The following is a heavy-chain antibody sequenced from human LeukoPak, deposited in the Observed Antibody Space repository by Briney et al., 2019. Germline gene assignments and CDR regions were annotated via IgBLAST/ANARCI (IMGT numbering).Heavy chain of an antibody. J-gene: IGHJ6*04. D-gene: IGHD5-24*01. Sequence: GASVKVSCKASGYTFTSYAMHWVRQAPGQRLEWMGWINAGNGNTKYSQKFQGRVTITRDTSASTAYMELSSLRSEDTAVYYCARESQFYYCYGMDVWGKGTTVTVSS. CDR1: GYTFTSYA. V-gene: IGHV1-3*01. CDR3: ARESQFYYCYGMDV. CDR2: INAGNGNT.